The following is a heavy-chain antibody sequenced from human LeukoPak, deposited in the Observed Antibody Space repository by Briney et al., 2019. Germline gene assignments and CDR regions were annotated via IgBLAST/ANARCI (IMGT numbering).Heavy chain of an antibody. V-gene: IGHV5-10-1*01. CDR3: ASGVPAPQLDY. D-gene: IGHD2-2*01. CDR2: IDPSDSYT. Sequence: GESLKISFKGSGYRFTSYWISWVRQMPGKGLEWMGRIDPSDSYTNYSPSFQGHVTISADKSISTAYLQWSSLKASDTAMYYCASGVPAPQLDYWGQGTLVTVSS. J-gene: IGHJ4*02. CDR1: GYRFTSYW.